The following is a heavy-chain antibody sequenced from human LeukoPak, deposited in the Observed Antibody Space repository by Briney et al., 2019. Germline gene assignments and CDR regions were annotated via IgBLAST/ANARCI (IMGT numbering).Heavy chain of an antibody. D-gene: IGHD3-16*01. CDR1: GGSVNSDSYY. CDR2: FYHSGSP. CDR3: ATSVAYYYLDY. Sequence: SETLSLTCTVSGGSVNSDSYYWSWIRQPPGQGLEWIGYFYHSGSPTYNPSLRSRVTISVDTSKNQFSLRLSSVTAADTAMYYCATSVAYYYLDYWGQATLVTVS. V-gene: IGHV4-61*01. J-gene: IGHJ4*02.